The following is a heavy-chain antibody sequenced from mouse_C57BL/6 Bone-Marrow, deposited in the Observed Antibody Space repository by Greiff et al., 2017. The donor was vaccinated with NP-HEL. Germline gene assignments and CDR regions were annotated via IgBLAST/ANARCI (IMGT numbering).Heavy chain of an antibody. J-gene: IGHJ1*01. Sequence: QVHVKQSGPGLVAPSQSLSITCTVSGFSLTSYGVHWVRQPPGKGLEWLGVIWAGGSTNYNSAIMSSLSISKDNSKSQVFLKMNSLQTDDTAMYYCARTTVDWYFDVWGAGTTVTVSS. V-gene: IGHV2-9*02. D-gene: IGHD1-1*01. CDR1: GFSLTSYG. CDR3: ARTTVDWYFDV. CDR2: IWAGGST.